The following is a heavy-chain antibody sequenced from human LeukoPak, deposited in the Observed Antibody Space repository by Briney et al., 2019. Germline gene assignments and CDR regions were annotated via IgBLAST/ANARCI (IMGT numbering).Heavy chain of an antibody. J-gene: IGHJ4*02. Sequence: GGSLRLSCAASGFTFSSYAMSWVHQAPGKGLEWVSAISGSGGSTYYAGSVKGRFTISRDNSKNTLYLQMNSLRAEDTAVYYCAKGIVGATRKINFFDYWGQGTLVTVSS. V-gene: IGHV3-23*01. CDR1: GFTFSSYA. CDR2: ISGSGGST. D-gene: IGHD1-26*01. CDR3: AKGIVGATRKINFFDY.